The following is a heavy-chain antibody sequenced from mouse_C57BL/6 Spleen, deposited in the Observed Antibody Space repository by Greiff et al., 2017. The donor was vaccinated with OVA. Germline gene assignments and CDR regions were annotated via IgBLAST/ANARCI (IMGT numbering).Heavy chain of an antibody. Sequence: DVKLVESGGDLVKPGGSLKLSCAASGFTFSSYGMSWVRQTPDKRLEWVATISSGGSYTYYPDSVKGRFTISRDNAKNTLYLQMSSLKSEDTAMYYCARHYGSSFDYWGQGTTLTVSS. V-gene: IGHV5-6*02. CDR2: ISSGGSYT. CDR1: GFTFSSYG. D-gene: IGHD1-1*01. J-gene: IGHJ2*01. CDR3: ARHYGSSFDY.